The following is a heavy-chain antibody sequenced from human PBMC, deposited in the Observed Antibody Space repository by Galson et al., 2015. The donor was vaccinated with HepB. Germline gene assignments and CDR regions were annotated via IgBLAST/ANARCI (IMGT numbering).Heavy chain of an antibody. D-gene: IGHD1-7*01. V-gene: IGHV3-33*01. Sequence: SLRLSCAASGFTFNRFGMHWVRQAPGKGLEWVAVTWYDGSEKYYASSVKGRFSISRDNSGNTLYLQMNSLRAEDTAIYYCARDLALGTTIISDYWGQGTLVTVSS. CDR3: ARDLALGTTIISDY. CDR1: GFTFNRFG. CDR2: TWYDGSEK. J-gene: IGHJ4*02.